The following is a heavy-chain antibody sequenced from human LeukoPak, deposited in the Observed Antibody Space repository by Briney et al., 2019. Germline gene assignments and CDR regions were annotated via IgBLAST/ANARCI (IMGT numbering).Heavy chain of an antibody. CDR3: ARTDAYSSSYYYYYYMDV. Sequence: PSETLSLTCTVSGGSINAYYWSWIRQPPGKGLEWIGYIYYSRSTNYNPSLKSRVTISVDTSKNQFSLKLSSVTAADTAVYYCARTDAYSSSYYYYYYMDVWGKGTTVTVSS. V-gene: IGHV4-59*08. CDR1: GGSINAYY. J-gene: IGHJ6*03. CDR2: IYYSRST. D-gene: IGHD6-6*01.